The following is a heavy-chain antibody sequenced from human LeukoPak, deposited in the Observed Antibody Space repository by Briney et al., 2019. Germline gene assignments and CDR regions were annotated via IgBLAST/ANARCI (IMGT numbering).Heavy chain of an antibody. CDR2: IHNSGST. CDR1: GGSISSSSYY. Sequence: SETLSLTCTVSGGSISSSSYYWGWIRQPPGKGLEWIGYIHNSGSTNNNPSPKSRVTMSVDTSINQFSLKLTSVTAADTAVYYCATIGPYWYFDLWGRGTLVTVSS. V-gene: IGHV4-61*05. CDR3: ATIGPYWYFDL. J-gene: IGHJ2*01.